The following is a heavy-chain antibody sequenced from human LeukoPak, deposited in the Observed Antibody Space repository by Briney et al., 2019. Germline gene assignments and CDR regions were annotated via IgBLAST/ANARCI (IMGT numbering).Heavy chain of an antibody. V-gene: IGHV3-23*01. CDR3: VKGGQDCSPTTCYYD. CDR1: GMTFSKHW. D-gene: IGHD2-2*01. J-gene: IGHJ4*02. CDR2: ISGSGRT. Sequence: GGSLRLSCAASGMTFSKHWMHWVRQAPGKGLEWVSAISGSGRTYYADSVKGRFTISRDNSKNTGYLQMNSLRAEDTAVYYCVKGGQDCSPTTCYYDWGQGTLVTVSS.